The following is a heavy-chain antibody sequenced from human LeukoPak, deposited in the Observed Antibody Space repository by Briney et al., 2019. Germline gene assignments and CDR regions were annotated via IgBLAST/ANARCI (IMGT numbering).Heavy chain of an antibody. CDR2: INWNGGST. CDR3: ARDRVVVAANDAFDI. V-gene: IGHV3-20*04. CDR1: GFDFDDYG. Sequence: GGSLRLSCAASGFDFDDYGMSWVRQAPGKGLEWVSGINWNGGSTGYADSVKGRFTISRDNAKNSLYLQMNSLRAEDTALYYCARDRVVVAANDAFDIWGQGTMVPVSS. D-gene: IGHD2-15*01. J-gene: IGHJ3*02.